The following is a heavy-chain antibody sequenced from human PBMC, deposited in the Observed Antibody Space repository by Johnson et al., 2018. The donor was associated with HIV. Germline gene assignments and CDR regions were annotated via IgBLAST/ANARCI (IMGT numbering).Heavy chain of an antibody. Sequence: QVQLVESGGGVVQPGRSLRLSCAASGFTFSSYGMHWVRQAPGKGLEWVAVIWYDGCNKYYAYSVKGRFTISRDNSKNTLYLQMNSLRAEDTAVYYCAKDKEYSSSPGAFDIWGQGTMVTVSS. J-gene: IGHJ3*02. CDR1: GFTFSSYG. V-gene: IGHV3-33*06. CDR2: IWYDGCNK. CDR3: AKDKEYSSSPGAFDI. D-gene: IGHD6-6*01.